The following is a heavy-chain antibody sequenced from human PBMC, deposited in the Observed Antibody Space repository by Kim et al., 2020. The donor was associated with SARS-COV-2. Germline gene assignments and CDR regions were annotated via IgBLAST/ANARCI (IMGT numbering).Heavy chain of an antibody. CDR2: INAGNGNT. V-gene: IGHV1-3*01. D-gene: IGHD6-13*01. CDR1: GYTFTSYA. J-gene: IGHJ6*02. CDR3: ARGAAAGTRAPYGMDV. Sequence: ASVKVSCKASGYTFTSYAMHWVRQAPGQRLEWMGWINAGNGNTKYSQKFQGRVTITRDTSASTAYMELSSLRSEDTAVYYCARGAAAGTRAPYGMDVWGQGTTVTVSS.